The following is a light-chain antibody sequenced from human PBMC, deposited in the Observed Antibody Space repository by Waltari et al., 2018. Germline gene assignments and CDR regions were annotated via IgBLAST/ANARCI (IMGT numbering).Light chain of an antibody. CDR1: QSISTY. V-gene: IGKV1-39*01. CDR2: ASS. CDR3: QESYNTPPT. Sequence: DIQMTQSPSSLSASVGDRVTLTCRASQSISTYLNWYQKKPGNAPKLLIYASSTLQSGGPSRFSGSGSGTHFTLTISSLQPEDFATYYCQESYNTPPTFGQGTKVEIK. J-gene: IGKJ1*01.